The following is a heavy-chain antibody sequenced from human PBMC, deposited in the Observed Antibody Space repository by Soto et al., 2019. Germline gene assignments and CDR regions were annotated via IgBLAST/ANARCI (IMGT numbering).Heavy chain of an antibody. CDR2: IIPILGIA. J-gene: IGHJ4*02. V-gene: IGHV1-69*04. CDR3: ARDRNYYGSGSPIFDY. CDR1: GGTFSSYT. D-gene: IGHD3-10*01. Sequence: ASVKVSCKASGGTFSSYTISWVRQAPGQGLEWMGRIIPILGIANYAQKFQGRVTITADKSTSTAYMELSSLRSEDTAVYYCARDRNYYGSGSPIFDYWGQGTLVTVSS.